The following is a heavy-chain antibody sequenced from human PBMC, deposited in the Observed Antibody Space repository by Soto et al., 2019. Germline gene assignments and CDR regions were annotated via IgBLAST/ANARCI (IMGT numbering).Heavy chain of an antibody. J-gene: IGHJ6*02. Sequence: QVQLVESGGGVVQPGRSLRLSCAASGFTFSSYGMHWVRQAPGKGLEWVAVISYDGSNKYYADSVKGRFTISRDNSKNTLYLQMNSLRAEDTAVYYCAKDPCKLWSAYYYGMDVWGQGTTVTVSS. D-gene: IGHD5-18*01. V-gene: IGHV3-30*18. CDR1: GFTFSSYG. CDR3: AKDPCKLWSAYYYGMDV. CDR2: ISYDGSNK.